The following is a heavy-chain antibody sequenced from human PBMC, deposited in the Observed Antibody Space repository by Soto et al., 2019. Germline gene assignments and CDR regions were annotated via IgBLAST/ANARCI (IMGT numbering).Heavy chain of an antibody. D-gene: IGHD3-22*01. CDR1: GFTFNIYG. CDR2: ISYDGRNK. CDR3: AKDYSDSSGYDYPIGSFDH. J-gene: IGHJ4*01. V-gene: IGHV3-30*18. Sequence: QVQLVESGGGVVQPGRSLRLSCAASGFTFNIYGMHWVRQAPGKGLEWVAVISYDGRNKYYEDSVRGRFTISRDNSRNTVFLQMNSLRPEDTAVYYCAKDYSDSSGYDYPIGSFDHWGHGALVTVSS.